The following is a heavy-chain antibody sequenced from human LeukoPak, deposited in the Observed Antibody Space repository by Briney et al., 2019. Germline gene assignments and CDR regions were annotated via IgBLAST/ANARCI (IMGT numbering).Heavy chain of an antibody. CDR2: ISSSSTM. D-gene: IGHD5-18*01. CDR1: GFTFNGYS. Sequence: GGSLRLSCVASGFTFNGYSINWVRQAPGKGLEWVSYISSSSTMYYADSVKGRFTISRDNAKNSLYLQMNSLRAEDTAVYYCARARGYSYGLDYWGQGTQVTVSS. V-gene: IGHV3-48*01. J-gene: IGHJ4*02. CDR3: ARARGYSYGLDY.